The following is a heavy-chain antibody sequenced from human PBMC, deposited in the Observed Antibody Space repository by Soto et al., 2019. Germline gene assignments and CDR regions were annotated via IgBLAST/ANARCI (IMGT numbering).Heavy chain of an antibody. J-gene: IGHJ4*02. CDR3: ARDFDVAAANYYFDY. CDR1: GFTLTAYP. CDR2: ISVDGGDK. D-gene: IGHD6-13*01. Sequence: GSLRLSCAASGFTLTAYPMHWVRQAPGKGLEWVAVISVDGGDKHYADSVKGRFTISRDNSKNTVSLQMNSLRAEDTAVYYCARDFDVAAANYYFDYWGQGILVTVSS. V-gene: IGHV3-30-3*01.